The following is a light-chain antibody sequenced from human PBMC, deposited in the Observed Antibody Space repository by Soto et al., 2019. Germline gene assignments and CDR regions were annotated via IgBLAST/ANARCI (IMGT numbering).Light chain of an antibody. CDR1: QSLSSNF. V-gene: IGKV3-20*01. CDR3: QQYGSSPLT. Sequence: ENVLTQSPGTLSLSPGERVTLSCRASQSLSSNFLAWYQQKPGQAPRLLIYGASSRASDIPDRFSGSGSGTDFTLTISRLEPEDFAVYYCQQYGSSPLTFGGGTKVEIK. J-gene: IGKJ4*01. CDR2: GAS.